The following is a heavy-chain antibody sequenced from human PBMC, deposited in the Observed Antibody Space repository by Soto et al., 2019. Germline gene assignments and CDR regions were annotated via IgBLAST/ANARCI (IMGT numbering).Heavy chain of an antibody. CDR2: ISAYNGNT. CDR1: GYTFTSYG. Sequence: QVQLVQSGAEVKKPGASVKVSCKASGYTFTSYGISWVRQAPGQGLEWMGWISAYNGNTNYAQKLQGRVTMTTDTSTSTDYMELRSLRSDDTAVYYCARARTLRLGELSLFGYWGQGTLVTVSS. D-gene: IGHD3-16*02. CDR3: ARARTLRLGELSLFGY. J-gene: IGHJ4*02. V-gene: IGHV1-18*01.